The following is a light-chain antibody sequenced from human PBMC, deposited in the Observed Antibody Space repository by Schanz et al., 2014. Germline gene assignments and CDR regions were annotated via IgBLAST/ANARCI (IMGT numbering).Light chain of an antibody. CDR1: SSDVGGYTL. V-gene: IGLV2-23*02. CDR3: CSYAGSGAFV. Sequence: QSVLTQPASVSGSPGQSITISCTGTSSDVGGYTLVTWYQQHPGKAPELMTYEDTKRPSGVSSRFSGSKSGNTASLTISGLQAEDEADYYCCSYAGSGAFVFGTGTKLTVL. J-gene: IGLJ1*01. CDR2: EDT.